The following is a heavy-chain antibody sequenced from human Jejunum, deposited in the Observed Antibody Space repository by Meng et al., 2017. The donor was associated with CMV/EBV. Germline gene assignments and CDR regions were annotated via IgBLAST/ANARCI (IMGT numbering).Heavy chain of an antibody. D-gene: IGHD1-1*01. CDR2: IGSRDSNT. J-gene: IGHJ4*02. V-gene: IGHV3-23*03. CDR3: TKDINWNSGY. Sequence: EVQVLESGGGFVQPGGSVRLSCVVSGFTLSSFNMMWVRQAPGKGLEWVSIIGSRDSNTYYADFVKGRFTISRDDSKNTVYLQMNSLRADDTAIYYCTKDINWNSGYWGQGTLVTVSS. CDR1: GFTLSSFN.